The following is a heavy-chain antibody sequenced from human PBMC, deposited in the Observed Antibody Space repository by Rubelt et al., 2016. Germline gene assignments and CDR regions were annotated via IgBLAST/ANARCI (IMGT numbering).Heavy chain of an antibody. D-gene: IGHD1-26*01. CDR2: IYYSGST. J-gene: IGHJ4*02. CDR3: ASRRIYSANYWASDY. V-gene: IGHV4-31*03. Sequence: QLPLQESGPGLVKPSETLSLTCTVSGGSISSSSYYWGWIRQPPGKGLEWIGYIYYSGSTYYKPSLKGRVTISVDTSKNQFSLKLSSVNAADTAVYDCASRRIYSANYWASDYWGQGTLVTVSS. CDR1: GGSISSSSYY.